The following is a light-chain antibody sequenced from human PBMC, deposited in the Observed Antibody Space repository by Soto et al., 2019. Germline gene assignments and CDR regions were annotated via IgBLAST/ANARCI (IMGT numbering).Light chain of an antibody. CDR3: QQNFNVPRT. CDR1: QNIASX. CDR2: AAS. V-gene: IGKV1-39*01. Sequence: DIQMTQSPSSLSASVGDRVTITCRASQNIASXXXWYQQRPGKAPELLIYAASSLQSGVPLRFSGSGSGTEFTLTIDSLQPEDFASYYCQQNFNVPRTFGQGTKVEI. J-gene: IGKJ1*01.